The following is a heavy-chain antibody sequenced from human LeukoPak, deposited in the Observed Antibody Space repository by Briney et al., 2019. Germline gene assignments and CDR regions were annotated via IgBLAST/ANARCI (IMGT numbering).Heavy chain of an antibody. D-gene: IGHD5-18*01. CDR2: ISSSGGST. CDR1: GFTFSTYA. CDR3: AKIQGYYFDY. Sequence: GGSLRLSCVASGFTFSTYAMSWVRQAPGKGLEWVSGISSSGGSTYYADSVKARFTISRDNSRSTLYLQMNSLRAEDTAVYYCAKIQGYYFDYWGQGTLVTVSS. J-gene: IGHJ4*02. V-gene: IGHV3-23*01.